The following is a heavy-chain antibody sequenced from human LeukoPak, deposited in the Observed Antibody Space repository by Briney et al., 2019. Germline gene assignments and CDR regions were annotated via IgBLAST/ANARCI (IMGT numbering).Heavy chain of an antibody. CDR3: AKDVLYGSGTYNFDY. J-gene: IGHJ4*02. CDR2: IRYDGSNK. CDR1: GFIFSNYG. Sequence: GGSLRLSCAASGFIFSNYGMHWGRQAPGKGLEWVAFIRYDGSNKYYVDSVKGRFTISRDNAKNTLYLQMNSLRAEDTAVYYCAKDVLYGSGTYNFDYWGQGTLVTVSS. D-gene: IGHD3-10*01. V-gene: IGHV3-30*02.